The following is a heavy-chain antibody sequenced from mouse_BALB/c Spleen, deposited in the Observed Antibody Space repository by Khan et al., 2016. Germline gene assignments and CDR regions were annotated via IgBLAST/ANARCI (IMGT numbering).Heavy chain of an antibody. D-gene: IGHD4-1*01. J-gene: IGHJ2*01. V-gene: IGHV14-3*02. CDR1: GFNIKDTY. CDR3: ARTANWDGFDY. CDR2: IDPANGNT. Sequence: VRLQQSGAELVKPGASVKLSCTASGFNIKDTYMHWVKQRPEQGLEWIGRIDPANGNTKYDPKFQGKATITADTSSNTAYLQLSSLTSEDTAVYYCARTANWDGFDYWGQGTTLTVSS.